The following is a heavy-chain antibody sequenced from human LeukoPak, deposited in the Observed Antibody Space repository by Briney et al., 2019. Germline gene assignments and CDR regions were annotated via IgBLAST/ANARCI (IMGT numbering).Heavy chain of an antibody. V-gene: IGHV1-2*02. J-gene: IGHJ4*02. D-gene: IGHD3-22*01. CDR2: INPNSGGT. Sequence: SVKVSCKASGYTFTGYYMHWVRQAPGQGLEWMGWINPNSGGTNYAQKFQGRVTMTRDTSISTAYMELSRLRSDDTAVYYCARAPEISGYSYGYWGQGTLVTVSS. CDR3: ARAPEISGYSYGY. CDR1: GYTFTGYY.